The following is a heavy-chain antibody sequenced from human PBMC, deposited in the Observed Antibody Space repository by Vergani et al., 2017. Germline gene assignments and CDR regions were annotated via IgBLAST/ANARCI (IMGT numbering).Heavy chain of an antibody. J-gene: IGHJ6*02. D-gene: IGHD2-8*01. CDR2: IKSTFDRGTT. CDR1: GFSFRNAW. Sequence: EVQLVESGGGIVKPGGSLRLSCVASGFSFRNAWMNWVRRTPGKGLEWVGRIKSTFDRGTTDYAAAVKGGFTISRDDSKNTLFLQMNGLKTEDIGVYYCTTDPLYCADGSCYWLRDHHYYGMDVWGQGTTVTVSS. CDR3: TTDPLYCADGSCYWLRDHHYYGMDV. V-gene: IGHV3-15*07.